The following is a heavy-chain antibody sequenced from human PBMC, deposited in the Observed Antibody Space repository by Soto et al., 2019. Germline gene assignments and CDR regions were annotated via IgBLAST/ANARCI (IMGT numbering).Heavy chain of an antibody. CDR2: ISAYNGNT. CDR3: ARVPKITMVRGGDNNWFDP. V-gene: IGHV1-18*01. CDR1: GYTFTSYG. Sequence: ASVKVSCKASGYTFTSYGISWVRQAPGQGLEWMGWISAYNGNTNYAQKLQGRVTMTTDTSTSTAYMELRSLRSDDTAVYYCARVPKITMVRGGDNNWFDPWGQGALVTVS. J-gene: IGHJ5*02. D-gene: IGHD3-10*01.